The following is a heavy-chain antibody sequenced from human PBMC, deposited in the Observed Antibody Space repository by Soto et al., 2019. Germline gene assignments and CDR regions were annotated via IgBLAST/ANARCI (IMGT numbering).Heavy chain of an antibody. D-gene: IGHD6-13*01. J-gene: IGHJ4*02. CDR2: IYYSGST. Sequence: SETLSLTCTVSGGSISSSSYYWGWIRQPPGKGLEWIGSIYYSGSTYYNPSLKSRVTISVDTSKNQFSLKLSSVTAEDTAVYYCARVHSSSYHYFDYWGQGTLVTVSS. V-gene: IGHV4-39*01. CDR3: ARVHSSSYHYFDY. CDR1: GGSISSSSYY.